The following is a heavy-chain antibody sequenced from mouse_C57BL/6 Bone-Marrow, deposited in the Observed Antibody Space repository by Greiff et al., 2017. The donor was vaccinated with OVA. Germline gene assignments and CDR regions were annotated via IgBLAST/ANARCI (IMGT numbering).Heavy chain of an antibody. D-gene: IGHD2-1*01. V-gene: IGHV14-4*01. CDR1: GFNIKDDY. CDR3: TTIYYGNYVYFDY. J-gene: IGHJ2*01. Sequence: EVKLLESGAELVRPGASVKLSCTASGFNIKDDYMHWVKQRPEQGLEWIGWIDPENGDTEYASKFQGKATITADTSSNTAYLQLSSLTSEDTAVYYCTTIYYGNYVYFDYWGQGTTLTVSS. CDR2: IDPENGDT.